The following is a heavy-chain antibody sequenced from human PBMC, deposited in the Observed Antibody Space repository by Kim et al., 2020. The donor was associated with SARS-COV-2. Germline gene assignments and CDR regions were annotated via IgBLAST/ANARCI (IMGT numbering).Heavy chain of an antibody. CDR1: GFTFSSYA. Sequence: GGSLRLSCAASGFTFSSYAMSWVRQAPGKGLEWVSAISGSGGSTYYADSVKGRFTISRDNSKNTLYLQMNSLRAEDTAVYYCAKGGKHPRDRDYGDLNWFDPWGQGTLVTVSS. CDR2: ISGSGGST. D-gene: IGHD4-17*01. V-gene: IGHV3-23*01. J-gene: IGHJ5*02. CDR3: AKGGKHPRDRDYGDLNWFDP.